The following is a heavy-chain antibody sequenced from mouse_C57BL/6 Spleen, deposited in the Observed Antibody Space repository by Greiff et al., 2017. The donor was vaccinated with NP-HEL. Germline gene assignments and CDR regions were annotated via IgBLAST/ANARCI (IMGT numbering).Heavy chain of an antibody. V-gene: IGHV1-55*01. J-gene: IGHJ4*01. Sequence: QVQLQQSGAELVKPGASVKMSCKASGYTFTSYWITWVKQRPGQGLEWIGDIYPGSGSTNYNEKFKSKATLTVDTSSSTAYMQLSSLTSEDSAVYYCAREAFITTVVGEGAMDYWGQGTSVTVSS. D-gene: IGHD1-1*01. CDR1: GYTFTSYW. CDR3: AREAFITTVVGEGAMDY. CDR2: IYPGSGST.